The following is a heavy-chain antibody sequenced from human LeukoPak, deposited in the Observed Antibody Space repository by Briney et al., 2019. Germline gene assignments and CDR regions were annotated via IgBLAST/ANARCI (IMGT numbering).Heavy chain of an antibody. Sequence: PGRSLRLSCAASGFTFSSYAMHWVRQAPGKGLEWVAVISYDGSNKYYADSVKGRFTISRDNSKNTLYLQMNSLRAEDTAVYYCARDSRDGTFDYWGQGTLVTVSS. CDR1: GFTFSSYA. J-gene: IGHJ4*02. V-gene: IGHV3-30-3*01. D-gene: IGHD6-13*01. CDR3: ARDSRDGTFDY. CDR2: ISYDGSNK.